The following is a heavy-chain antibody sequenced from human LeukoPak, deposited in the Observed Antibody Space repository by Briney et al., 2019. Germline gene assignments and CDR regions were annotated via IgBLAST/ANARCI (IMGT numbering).Heavy chain of an antibody. CDR1: GYAFTSHS. D-gene: IGHD5-12*01. CDR3: ARDRGSTSRY. Sequence: ASVKVSCKASGYAFTSHSITWVRQAPGQGLEWMGWISTFNGNTNYAQNLQGRVTMTADTSTSTAYMELRSLISDDTAVYYCARDRGSTSRYWGQGTLVTVSS. CDR2: ISTFNGNT. J-gene: IGHJ4*02. V-gene: IGHV1-18*01.